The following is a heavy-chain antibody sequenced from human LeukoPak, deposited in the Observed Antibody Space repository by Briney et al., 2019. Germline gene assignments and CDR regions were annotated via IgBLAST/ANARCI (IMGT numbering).Heavy chain of an antibody. J-gene: IGHJ3*02. CDR3: ARHYIAAGGGDAFDI. CDR1: SGSMRSYY. CDR2: IYYSGST. D-gene: IGHD6-13*01. V-gene: IGHV4-59*08. Sequence: SETLSLTCTVSSGSMRSYYWSWIRQPAGKGLEWIGYIYYSGSTNYNPSLKSRVTISVDTSKNQFSLKLSSVTAADTAVYYCARHYIAAGGGDAFDIWGQGTMVTVSS.